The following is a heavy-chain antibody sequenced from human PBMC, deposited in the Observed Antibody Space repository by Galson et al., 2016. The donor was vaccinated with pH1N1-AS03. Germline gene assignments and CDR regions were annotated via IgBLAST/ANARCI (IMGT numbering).Heavy chain of an antibody. J-gene: IGHJ5*02. Sequence: SVKVSCKASGYTFTTYDINWVRQAPGQGLEWMGWMNPDSDNTGYAPSFQGRVTITRDTSISTAYMELSSLRSEDTAVYYCARGVVDCSGPACSGTLRLDPWGQGTLVTVSS. CDR3: ARGVVDCSGPACSGTLRLDP. D-gene: IGHD2-15*01. CDR2: MNPDSDNT. CDR1: GYTFTTYD. V-gene: IGHV1-8*03.